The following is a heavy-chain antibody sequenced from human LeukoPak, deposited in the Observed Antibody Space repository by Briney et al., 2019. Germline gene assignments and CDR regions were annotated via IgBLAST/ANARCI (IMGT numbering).Heavy chain of an antibody. D-gene: IGHD3-22*01. Sequence: PSETLSLTCTVSGGSISSYYWSWLRQPPGKGLEWIGYIYYSGSTNYNPSLKSRVTISVDTSKNQFSLKLSSVTAADTAVYCCARASSVYYDSSGYYPVLKYNWFDPWGQGTLVTVSS. CDR3: ARASSVYYDSSGYYPVLKYNWFDP. CDR2: IYYSGST. V-gene: IGHV4-59*01. CDR1: GGSISSYY. J-gene: IGHJ5*02.